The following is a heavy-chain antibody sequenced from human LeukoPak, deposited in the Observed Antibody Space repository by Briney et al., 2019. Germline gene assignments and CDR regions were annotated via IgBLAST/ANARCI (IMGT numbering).Heavy chain of an antibody. J-gene: IGHJ4*02. CDR1: GGSISSSSYY. CDR2: IYYSGST. Sequence: PSETLSLTCTVSGGSISSSSYYWGWIRQPPGKGLEWIGSIYYSGSTYYNPSLKSRVTISVDTSKNQFSLKLSSVTAADTAVYYCASALTVTKGALFDSWGQGTLVTVSS. D-gene: IGHD4-17*01. V-gene: IGHV4-39*01. CDR3: ASALTVTKGALFDS.